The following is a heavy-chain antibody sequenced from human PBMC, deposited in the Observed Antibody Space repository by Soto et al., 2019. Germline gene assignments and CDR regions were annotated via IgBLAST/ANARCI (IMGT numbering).Heavy chain of an antibody. D-gene: IGHD5-12*01. CDR3: ARSGFCSTTSGSDSFDI. Sequence: QVQLVQSGAEVKKPGASVKVSCKASGYTFTNYAMHWVRQSPGQRPEWMGWINAGNGNTKFSQRFQGRVTITRVTYANIAYMELSSLTSEDTAVYYCARSGFCSTTSGSDSFDIWGQGTIVTISS. V-gene: IGHV1-3*01. J-gene: IGHJ3*02. CDR2: INAGNGNT. CDR1: GYTFTNYA.